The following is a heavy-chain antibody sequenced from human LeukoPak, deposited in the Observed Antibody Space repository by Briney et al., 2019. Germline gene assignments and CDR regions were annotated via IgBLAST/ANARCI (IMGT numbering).Heavy chain of an antibody. CDR2: IYYSGST. D-gene: IGHD3-3*01. CDR1: GGSVSSGSYY. J-gene: IGHJ4*02. Sequence: PSETLSLTWTVSGGSVSSGSYYWSWIRQPPGKGLEWIGYIYYSGSTNYNPSLKSRVTISVDTSKNQFSLKLSSVTAADTAVYYCARHVPTMNFDFWSGYSVSGGLDYWGQGTLVTVSS. CDR3: ARHVPTMNFDFWSGYSVSGGLDY. V-gene: IGHV4-61*01.